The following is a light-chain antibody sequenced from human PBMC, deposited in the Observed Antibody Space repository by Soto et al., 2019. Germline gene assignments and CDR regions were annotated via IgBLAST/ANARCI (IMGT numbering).Light chain of an antibody. Sequence: EIVLTQSPSTRSLSPGERATLSCRSSQSVSSLYLGWYQQKPGQAPRLVIYGASSRATGIPDRFTGSGSGTDFTLTISSLEHEDFAVYYCKQRSNWLLGPGTKVDI. CDR3: KQRSNWL. CDR2: GAS. CDR1: QSVSSLY. J-gene: IGKJ3*01. V-gene: IGKV3D-20*02.